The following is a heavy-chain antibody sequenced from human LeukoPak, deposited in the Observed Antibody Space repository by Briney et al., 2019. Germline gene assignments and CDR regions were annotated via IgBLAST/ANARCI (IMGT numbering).Heavy chain of an antibody. CDR2: INPNSGGT. CDR3: ARVDGSSSWYFDY. Sequence: ASVKVSCKASGYTFTGYYMHWVRQAPGQGLEWMGWINPNSGGTNYAQKFQGRVTMTRDTSISTAYMELSRLRSDDTAVYHCARVDGSSSWYFDYWGQGTLVTVSS. V-gene: IGHV1-2*02. D-gene: IGHD6-13*01. CDR1: GYTFTGYY. J-gene: IGHJ4*02.